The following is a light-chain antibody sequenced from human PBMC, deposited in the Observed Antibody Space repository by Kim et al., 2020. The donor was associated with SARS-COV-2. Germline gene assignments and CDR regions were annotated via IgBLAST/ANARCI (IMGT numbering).Light chain of an antibody. CDR1: KLGDKY. Sequence: SYELTQPPSVSVSPGQTASITCSGDKLGDKYACWHQQKPGQSPVLVIYQDTQRPSGIPERFSGSNSGNTATLTISGTQAMDEADYYCQAWDSSTVIFGGGTQLTVL. J-gene: IGLJ2*01. V-gene: IGLV3-1*01. CDR3: QAWDSSTVI. CDR2: QDT.